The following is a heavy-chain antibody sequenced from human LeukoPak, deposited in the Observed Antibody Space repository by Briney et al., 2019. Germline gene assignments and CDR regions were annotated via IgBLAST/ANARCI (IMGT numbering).Heavy chain of an antibody. Sequence: PGGSLRLSCAASGFTFSSYAMHWVRQAPGKGLEWVAVISYDGSNKYYADSVKGRFTISRDNSKNTLYLQMNSLRAEDTAVYYCAKDQDIVVVTAIVYWGQGTLVTVSS. CDR1: GFTFSSYA. D-gene: IGHD2-21*02. J-gene: IGHJ4*02. CDR3: AKDQDIVVVTAIVY. CDR2: ISYDGSNK. V-gene: IGHV3-30-3*01.